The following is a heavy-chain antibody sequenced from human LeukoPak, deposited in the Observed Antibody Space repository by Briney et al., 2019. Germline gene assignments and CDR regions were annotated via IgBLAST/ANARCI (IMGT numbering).Heavy chain of an antibody. D-gene: IGHD1-26*01. CDR3: AKDHMDLGIVGADIDY. Sequence: GGSLRLSCAASGFTFSSYAMSWVRQAPGKGLEWVSAISGSGGSTYYADSVKGRFTISRDNSKNTLYLQMNSLRAEDTAVYYCAKDHMDLGIVGADIDYWGQGTLVTVSS. J-gene: IGHJ4*02. CDR1: GFTFSSYA. CDR2: ISGSGGST. V-gene: IGHV3-23*01.